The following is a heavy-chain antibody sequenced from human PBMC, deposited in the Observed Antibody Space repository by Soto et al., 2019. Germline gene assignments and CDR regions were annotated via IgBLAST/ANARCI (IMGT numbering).Heavy chain of an antibody. J-gene: IGHJ4*02. D-gene: IGHD3-9*01. Sequence: PGASLRLSCAASGFTFSSYGMHWVRQAPGKGLEWVAVIWYDGSNKYYADSVKGRFTISRDNSKNTLYLQMSSLRAEDTAVYYCAREGRSYDILTGYSEPYYFDYWGQGTLVTVSS. V-gene: IGHV3-33*01. CDR2: IWYDGSNK. CDR1: GFTFSSYG. CDR3: AREGRSYDILTGYSEPYYFDY.